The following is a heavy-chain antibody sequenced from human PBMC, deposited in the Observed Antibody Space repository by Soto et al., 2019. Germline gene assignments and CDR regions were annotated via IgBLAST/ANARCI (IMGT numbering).Heavy chain of an antibody. J-gene: IGHJ6*02. Sequence: GGSLRLSCAASGFTFSNAWMSWVRQAPGKGLEWVGRIKSKTDGGTTDYAAPVKVRFTISRYDSKNTLYLQMNSLKTEDTAVYYCTTDQPLILRYFDSSYYYCGMDVWGQGTTVTVSS. D-gene: IGHD3-9*01. CDR1: GFTFSNAW. CDR2: IKSKTDGGTT. CDR3: TTDQPLILRYFDSSYYYCGMDV. V-gene: IGHV3-15*01.